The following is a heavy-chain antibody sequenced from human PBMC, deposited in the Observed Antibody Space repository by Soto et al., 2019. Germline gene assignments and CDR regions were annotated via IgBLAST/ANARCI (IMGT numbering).Heavy chain of an antibody. V-gene: IGHV3-23*01. CDR2: ISGSGFST. CDR1: GFTFSNHA. CDR3: AKDEDYYDRSFDY. Sequence: EVQLLESGGGLVQPGGSLRLSCAASGFTFSNHAMSWVRQAPGKGLEWVSGISGSGFSTYYADSVKGRFTISRDNSKNTLYLQMNRLRAEDTAVYYCAKDEDYYDRSFDYWGQGTLVTVSS. J-gene: IGHJ4*02. D-gene: IGHD3-22*01.